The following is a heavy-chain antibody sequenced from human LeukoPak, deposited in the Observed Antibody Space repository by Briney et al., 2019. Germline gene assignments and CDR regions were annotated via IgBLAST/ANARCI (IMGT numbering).Heavy chain of an antibody. Sequence: PSETLSLTCSVSGGSISSSSYYWGWIRQPPGKGLECIGSINYNGNTYYNASLKSRVTISVDTSKNQFSLKLDSATAADTAVYYCASPSTSSSAYEYWGQGTLVTVSS. D-gene: IGHD6-6*01. J-gene: IGHJ4*02. CDR3: ASPSTSSSAYEY. V-gene: IGHV4-39*01. CDR2: INYNGNT. CDR1: GGSISSSSYY.